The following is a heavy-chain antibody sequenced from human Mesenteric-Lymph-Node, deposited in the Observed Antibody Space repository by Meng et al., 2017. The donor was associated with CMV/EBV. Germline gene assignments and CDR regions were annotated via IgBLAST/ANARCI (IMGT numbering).Heavy chain of an antibody. D-gene: IGHD1-14*01. V-gene: IGHV4-4*02. CDR3: ARWAITSDAFDI. CDR2: IYHSGST. CDR1: GGSISSSNW. J-gene: IGHJ3*02. Sequence: CAVSGGSISSSNWWSWVRQPPGKGLEWIGEIYHSGSTNYNPSLKSRVTISVDKSKNQFSLKLSSVTAADMAVYYCARWAITSDAFDIWGQGTMVTVSS.